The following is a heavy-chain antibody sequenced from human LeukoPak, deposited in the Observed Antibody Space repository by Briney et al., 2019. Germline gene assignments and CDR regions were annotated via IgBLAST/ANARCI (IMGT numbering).Heavy chain of an antibody. J-gene: IGHJ4*02. D-gene: IGHD6-19*01. Sequence: PSETLSLTCTVSGGSISSSSYYWGWIRQPPGKGLEWIGSIYYSGSTYYNPSLKSRVTISVDTSKNQFSLKLSSVTAADTAVYYCARLSGWQALQDYWGQGTLVTVSS. CDR1: GGSISSSSYY. V-gene: IGHV4-39*01. CDR3: ARLSGWQALQDY. CDR2: IYYSGST.